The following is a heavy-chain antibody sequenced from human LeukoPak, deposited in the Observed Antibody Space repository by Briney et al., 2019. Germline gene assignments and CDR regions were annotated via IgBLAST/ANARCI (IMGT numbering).Heavy chain of an antibody. CDR3: ARVNYYLNWFDP. CDR1: GYTFTSYD. J-gene: IGHJ5*02. D-gene: IGHD2/OR15-2a*01. Sequence: ASVKVSCKASGYTFTSYDINWVRRATGQGLECMGWISAYNGNTNYAQKLQGRVTMTTDTSTSTAYMELRSLRSDDTAVYYCARVNYYLNWFDPWGQGTLVTVSS. CDR2: ISAYNGNT. V-gene: IGHV1-18*01.